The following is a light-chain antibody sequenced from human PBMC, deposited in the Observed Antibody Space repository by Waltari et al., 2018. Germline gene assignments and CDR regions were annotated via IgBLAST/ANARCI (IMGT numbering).Light chain of an antibody. J-gene: IGKJ2*01. CDR1: QSISNW. CDR2: KAS. V-gene: IGKV1-5*03. Sequence: DIQLTQSPSSLSASVGDRVPITCRASQSISNWLAWYQQKPGKAPILLIYKASSLKSGVPSRFSGSGSGTQFTLTISSLQPGDFATYYCQQYNTYSSFGQGTKLEIK. CDR3: QQYNTYSS.